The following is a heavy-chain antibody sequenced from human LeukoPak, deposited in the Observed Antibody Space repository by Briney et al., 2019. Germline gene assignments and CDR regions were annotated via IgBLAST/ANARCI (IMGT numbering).Heavy chain of an antibody. Sequence: GGSLRLSCAVSGFTFSGSGMSWVRQAPGEGVEWVSIISSDGITSYADSIKGRFTISRDNSRNTVYLQMSSLRPEDTAVYYCARSLGTTRLHRDAFDVWGQGTVVTVSS. D-gene: IGHD1-26*01. CDR2: ISSDGIT. CDR3: ARSLGTTRLHRDAFDV. V-gene: IGHV3-66*02. CDR1: GFTFSGSG. J-gene: IGHJ3*01.